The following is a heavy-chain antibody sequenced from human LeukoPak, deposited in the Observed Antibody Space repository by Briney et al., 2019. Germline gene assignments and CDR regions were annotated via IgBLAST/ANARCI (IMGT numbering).Heavy chain of an antibody. CDR2: IYYSGST. Sequence: SETLSLTCTVSGGSISSYYWSWIRQPPGKGLEWIGYIYYSGSTNYNPSLKSRVTISVDTSKNRFSLKLSSVTAADTAVYYCARDSEGSAGIYFDYWGQGTLVTVSS. D-gene: IGHD2-15*01. CDR1: GGSISSYY. J-gene: IGHJ4*02. CDR3: ARDSEGSAGIYFDY. V-gene: IGHV4-59*01.